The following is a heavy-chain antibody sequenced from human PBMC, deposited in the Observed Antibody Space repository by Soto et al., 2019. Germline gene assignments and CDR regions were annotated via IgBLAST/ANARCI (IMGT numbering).Heavy chain of an antibody. Sequence: GGSLRLSCAASGFTFSSYGMHWVRQAPGKGLEWVAVISYDGSNKYYADSVKGRFTIFRDNSKNTLYLQMNSLRAEDTAVYYCAKDFGGYDPIQSVFDYWGQGTLVTVSS. D-gene: IGHD5-12*01. V-gene: IGHV3-30*18. CDR1: GFTFSSYG. J-gene: IGHJ4*02. CDR3: AKDFGGYDPIQSVFDY. CDR2: ISYDGSNK.